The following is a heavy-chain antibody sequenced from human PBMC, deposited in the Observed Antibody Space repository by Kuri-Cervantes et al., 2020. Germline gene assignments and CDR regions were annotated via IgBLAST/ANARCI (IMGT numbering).Heavy chain of an antibody. D-gene: IGHD3-22*01. CDR2: IKSKTDGGTT. Sequence: GESLKISCAASGFTFSNAWMSWVRQAPGKGLEWVGRIKSKTDGGTTDYAASVKGRFTISRDDSKNTLYLQMNSLRAEDTALYYCAKAAPPTYYYDSSGYWYFDYWGQGTLVTVSS. CDR1: GFTFSNAW. V-gene: IGHV3-15*05. J-gene: IGHJ4*02. CDR3: AKAAPPTYYYDSSGYWYFDY.